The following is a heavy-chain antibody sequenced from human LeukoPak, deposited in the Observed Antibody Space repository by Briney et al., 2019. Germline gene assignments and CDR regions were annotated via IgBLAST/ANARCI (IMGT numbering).Heavy chain of an antibody. D-gene: IGHD3-3*02. J-gene: IGHJ6*03. CDR1: GGSISSYY. CDR2: IYISGST. CDR3: ARDLSVYGVVTFSINYYYYMDV. Sequence: SETLSLTCTVSGGSISSYYWSWIRQPAGKGLEWIGRIYISGSTNYNPSLKSRVTMSVDTSKNQFSLKLSSVTAADTAVYYCARDLSVYGVVTFSINYYYYMDVWGKGTTATVSS. V-gene: IGHV4-4*07.